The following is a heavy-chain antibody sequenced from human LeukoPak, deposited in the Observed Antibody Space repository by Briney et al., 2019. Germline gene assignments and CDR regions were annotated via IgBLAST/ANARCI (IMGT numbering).Heavy chain of an antibody. J-gene: IGHJ4*02. CDR3: ARGGMKGNDY. V-gene: IGHV3-30*02. Sequence: AGGSLRLSCAASGFTFSSYGMHWVRQAPGKGLEWVAFIRYDGSNKYYADSVKGRFTISRDNSKNTLYLQMNSLRAEDTAVYYCARGGMKGNDYWGQGTLVTVSS. D-gene: IGHD1-14*01. CDR2: IRYDGSNK. CDR1: GFTFSSYG.